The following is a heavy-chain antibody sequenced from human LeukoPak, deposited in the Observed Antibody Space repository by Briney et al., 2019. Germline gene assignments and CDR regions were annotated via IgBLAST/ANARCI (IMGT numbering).Heavy chain of an antibody. Sequence: ASVKVSCKASGYTFTSYGISWVRQAPGQGLEWMGWISAYNGNTNYAQKLQGRVTMTTDTSTSTAYMELRSLRSDDTAVYYCARGEYYDILTGYSSYNWFDPWGQGTLVTVSS. D-gene: IGHD3-9*01. V-gene: IGHV1-18*01. CDR1: GYTFTSYG. CDR2: ISAYNGNT. J-gene: IGHJ5*02. CDR3: ARGEYYDILTGYSSYNWFDP.